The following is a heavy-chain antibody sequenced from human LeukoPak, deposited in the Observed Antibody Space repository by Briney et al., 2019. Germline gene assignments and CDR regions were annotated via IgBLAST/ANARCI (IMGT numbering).Heavy chain of an antibody. Sequence: ASVKVSCKASGYTFTGYYMHWVRQAPGQGLEWMGWINPNSGGTNYAQKFQGRVTMTRDTSISTAYMELSRLRSDDTAVYYCARLAQHRYYYDTSAYRYYFDYWGQGTLVTVSS. D-gene: IGHD3-22*01. J-gene: IGHJ4*02. V-gene: IGHV1-2*02. CDR1: GYTFTGYY. CDR3: ARLAQHRYYYDTSAYRYYFDY. CDR2: INPNSGGT.